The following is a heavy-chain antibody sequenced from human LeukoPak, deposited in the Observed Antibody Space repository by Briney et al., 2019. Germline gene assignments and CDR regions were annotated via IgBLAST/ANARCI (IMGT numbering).Heavy chain of an antibody. D-gene: IGHD3-3*01. CDR3: ARGSSYDFWSGYPDPNWFDP. CDR1: GGSFSGYY. J-gene: IGHJ5*02. Sequence: KTSETLSLTCAVYGGSFSGYYWSWIRQPPGKGLEWIGYIYYSGSTYYNPSLKSRVTISVDTSKNQFSLKLSSVAAADTAVYYCARGSSYDFWSGYPDPNWFDPWGQGTLVTVSS. CDR2: IYYSGST. V-gene: IGHV4-30-4*08.